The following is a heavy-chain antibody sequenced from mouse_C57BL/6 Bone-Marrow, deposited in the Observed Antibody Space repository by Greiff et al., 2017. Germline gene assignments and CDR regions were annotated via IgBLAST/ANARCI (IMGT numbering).Heavy chain of an antibody. D-gene: IGHD1-1*01. CDR2: INPSSGYT. CDR3: TILLRQYFDV. J-gene: IGHJ1*03. V-gene: IGHV1-7*01. CDR1: GYTFTSYW. Sequence: QVQLQQSGAELAKPGASVKLSCKASGYTFTSYWMHWVKQRPGQGLEWIGYINPSSGYTKYNQKFKDKATLTADKSSSTAYMQLRSLTDEDAEVYYCTILLRQYFDVWGTGTTVTVSS.